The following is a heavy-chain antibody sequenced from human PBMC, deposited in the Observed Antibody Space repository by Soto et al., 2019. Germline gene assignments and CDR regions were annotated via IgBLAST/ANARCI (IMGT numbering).Heavy chain of an antibody. Sequence: QVQLVQSGAEVKEPGASVKVSCKASGYTFTSYGVSWVRQAPGQGHEWMGWISAYNGNTNYAQKLQGRVTMTTDTSTSTAYMELRSLRSEDTAVYYFASVKGGWDYWYLDLWGRGTLVTVSS. CDR3: ASVKGGWDYWYLDL. CDR2: ISAYNGNT. D-gene: IGHD6-19*01. CDR1: GYTFTSYG. J-gene: IGHJ2*01. V-gene: IGHV1-18*01.